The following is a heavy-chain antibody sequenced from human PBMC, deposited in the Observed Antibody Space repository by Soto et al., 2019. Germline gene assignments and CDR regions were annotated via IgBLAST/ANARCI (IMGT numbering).Heavy chain of an antibody. CDR3: AKNSGWFNT. J-gene: IGHJ5*02. CDR1: GFPFSSTD. CDR2: IDGSGGTT. Sequence: PGGSLRLSCAASGFPFSSTDMTRVRQAPGKGLDWVSTIDGSGGTTYYADSVKGRFTISRDNSMNTVYLQMNSLRADDTALYYCAKNSGWFNTWGQGALVTVSS. D-gene: IGHD3-10*01. V-gene: IGHV3-23*01.